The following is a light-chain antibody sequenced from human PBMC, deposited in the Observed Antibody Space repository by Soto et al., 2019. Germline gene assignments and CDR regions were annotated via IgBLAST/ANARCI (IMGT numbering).Light chain of an antibody. V-gene: IGKV1-27*01. CDR3: QKYTSAVT. J-gene: IGKJ4*01. CDR2: AAS. Sequence: DIQMTQSPSSLSASVGDRVTITCRASQGISNYLAWYQQKPGKVPKLLIYAASTLQSGVPSRFSGSGSGTDFTLTINSLQPEDVATYYCQKYTSAVTFGGGTKVEIK. CDR1: QGISNY.